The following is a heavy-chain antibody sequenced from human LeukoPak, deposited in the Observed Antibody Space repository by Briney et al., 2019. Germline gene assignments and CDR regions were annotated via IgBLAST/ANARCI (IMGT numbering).Heavy chain of an antibody. V-gene: IGHV4-34*01. CDR1: GGSFSGYY. Sequence: PSETLSLTCAVYGGSFSGYYWSWIRQPPGKGLEWIGEINHSGSTNYNPSLKSRVTMSLDTSKNQFSLKLSSVTAADTAVYYCATIRKGGDAFDIWGQGTMVTVSS. D-gene: IGHD1-14*01. CDR3: ATIRKGGDAFDI. J-gene: IGHJ3*02. CDR2: INHSGST.